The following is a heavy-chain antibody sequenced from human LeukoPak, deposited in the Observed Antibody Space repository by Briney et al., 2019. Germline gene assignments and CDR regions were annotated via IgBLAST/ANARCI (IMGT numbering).Heavy chain of an antibody. J-gene: IGHJ4*02. Sequence: GGSLRLSCATSGFTFSNYGMHWVRQPPGKGLEWVAFIRYDGSNKYYADSVKGRFTISRDNSKSTLYVQMNSLRGEDTAVYYCARTDPFYYDTSGYYFDYWGQGTLVTVSS. CDR2: IRYDGSNK. CDR1: GFTFSNYG. V-gene: IGHV3-30*02. CDR3: ARTDPFYYDTSGYYFDY. D-gene: IGHD3-22*01.